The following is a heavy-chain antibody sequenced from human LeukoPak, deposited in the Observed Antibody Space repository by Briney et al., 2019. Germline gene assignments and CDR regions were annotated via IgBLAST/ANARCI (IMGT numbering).Heavy chain of an antibody. Sequence: ASVKDSCKASGYTYTGYYMHWVRQTPGQALAWMAWINPNSGGTNYAQKFQGRVTMTRDTSISTDYMELRRLRSGDTAVYYCARGYSAYDEKTFDYWGQGTLVTVSS. V-gene: IGHV1-2*02. CDR1: GYTYTGYY. CDR3: ARGYSAYDEKTFDY. CDR2: INPNSGGT. J-gene: IGHJ4*02. D-gene: IGHD5-12*01.